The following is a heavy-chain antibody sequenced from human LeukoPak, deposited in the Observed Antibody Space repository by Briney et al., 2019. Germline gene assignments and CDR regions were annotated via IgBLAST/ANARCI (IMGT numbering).Heavy chain of an antibody. CDR2: ISSSGGTT. CDR1: GFTFSTYA. J-gene: IGHJ4*02. V-gene: IGHV3-23*01. Sequence: GGSLRLSCAASGFTFSTYAVNWVRQAPGKGLEWVSAISSSGGTTYYADSVKGRFSISRDNSKNTLYLQMNSLRAEDTAVYYCAKVAEIDHWGQRTLVTVSS. CDR3: AKVAEIDH.